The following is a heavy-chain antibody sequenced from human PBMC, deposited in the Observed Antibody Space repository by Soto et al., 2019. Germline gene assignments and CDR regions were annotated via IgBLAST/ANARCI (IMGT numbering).Heavy chain of an antibody. Sequence: SDTLSLTCTVSGGSISGGGNYWSWIRQHPGKGLEWVAYIYYSGSTFYNPSLKSRVTISVVTSKNQFSLKLSSVTAADTAMYYCARARSGYYFDYWGQGTPVTVS. CDR2: IYYSGST. J-gene: IGHJ4*02. CDR1: GGSISGGGNY. V-gene: IGHV4-31*03. CDR3: ARARSGYYFDY. D-gene: IGHD6-25*01.